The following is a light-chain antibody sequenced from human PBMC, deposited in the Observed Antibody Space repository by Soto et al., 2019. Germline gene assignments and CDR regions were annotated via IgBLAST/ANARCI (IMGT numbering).Light chain of an antibody. Sequence: QTVVTQPPSVSGAPGQRVTISCTGSSSNIGAGYDVHWYQQLPGTAPKLLIYGNTNRPSGVPDRFSGSKSGTSASLAITGLQAEDEADYYCAAWDDTLNGRIFGGGTKLTVL. J-gene: IGLJ2*01. V-gene: IGLV1-40*01. CDR1: SSNIGAGYD. CDR3: AAWDDTLNGRI. CDR2: GNT.